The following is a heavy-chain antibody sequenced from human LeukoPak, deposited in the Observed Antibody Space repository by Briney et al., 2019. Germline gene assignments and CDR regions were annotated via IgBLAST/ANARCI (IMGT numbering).Heavy chain of an antibody. V-gene: IGHV1-2*02. J-gene: IGHJ4*02. CDR1: GYTFTGYY. Sequence: ASVKVSCKASGYTFTGYYMHWVRQAPGQGLEGMGWINPNSGGTNYAQKFQGRVTMTRDTSISTAYMELSRLRSDDTAVYYCARQAYYYGSGSYYLAPPENDYWGQGTLVTVSS. D-gene: IGHD3-10*01. CDR2: INPNSGGT. CDR3: ARQAYYYGSGSYYLAPPENDY.